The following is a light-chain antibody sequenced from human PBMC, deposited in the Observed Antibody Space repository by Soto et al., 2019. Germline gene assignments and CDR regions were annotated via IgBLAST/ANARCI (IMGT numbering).Light chain of an antibody. CDR3: QQFYSTPWT. V-gene: IGKV4-1*01. Sequence: DIVMTQSPDSLAVSLGERATINGKSSQNILFNSNNKNYLAWYQQKPGQSPKVLIYWASTRQSGVPDRFSGSGSGTDFTLTISSLQAEDVAVYYCQQFYSTPWTFGQGTKVDIK. CDR1: QNILFNSNNKNY. J-gene: IGKJ1*01. CDR2: WAS.